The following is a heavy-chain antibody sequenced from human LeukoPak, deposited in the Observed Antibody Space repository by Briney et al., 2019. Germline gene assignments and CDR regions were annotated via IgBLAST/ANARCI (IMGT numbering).Heavy chain of an antibody. Sequence: GGSLRLSCGASGFTFNNYAMSWVRQAPGEGLEWVSSISGSGDSTYYADSVKGRFTFSRDNSKNTLYLQMNSLRAEDTAVYYCARGADTRYYGDYVLYYFDYWGQGTLVTVSS. V-gene: IGHV3-23*01. CDR3: ARGADTRYYGDYVLYYFDY. CDR2: ISGSGDST. CDR1: GFTFNNYA. J-gene: IGHJ4*02. D-gene: IGHD4-17*01.